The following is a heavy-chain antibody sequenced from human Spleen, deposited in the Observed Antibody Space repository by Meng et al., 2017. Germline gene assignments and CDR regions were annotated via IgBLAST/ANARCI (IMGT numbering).Heavy chain of an antibody. CDR3: ATLQTFGYNYGFFDY. CDR2: IGHSGIT. V-gene: IGHV4-39*01. CDR1: GGSISTSGYS. D-gene: IGHD5-18*01. Sequence: QPQLQESGPGLVKPSEALSLTCSVSGGSISTSGYSWGWIRQPPGKGLEWIGSIGHSGITYYTPSLKSRVTVSIDTSKSQFSLKLTSVTAADTAVYYCATLQTFGYNYGFFDYWGQGTLVTVSS. J-gene: IGHJ4*02.